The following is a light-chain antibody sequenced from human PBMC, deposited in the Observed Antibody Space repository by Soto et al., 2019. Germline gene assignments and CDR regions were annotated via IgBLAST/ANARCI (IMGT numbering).Light chain of an antibody. CDR2: DAS. CDR1: QSISTG. V-gene: IGKV1-5*01. J-gene: IGKJ1*01. CDR3: QQYDSYSWT. Sequence: DVQMSQSPSTMSASVGDRVTITCRASQSISTGLAWYQQKPAKAPKRLIYDASSLESGVPSRFSGSGSGTEFTLTIISLQPDDFATDYCQQYDSYSWTFGQGTKVDIK.